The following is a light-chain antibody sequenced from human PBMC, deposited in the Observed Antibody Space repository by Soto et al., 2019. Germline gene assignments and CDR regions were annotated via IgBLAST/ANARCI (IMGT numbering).Light chain of an antibody. Sequence: EKVMTQSPANLSGSPGERATLSCRASQSVNRNLAWYQQKPGQAPRLLIYGASTRATGVPARFSGSASGTEFTLTISSLQSEDFAVYYCQQYNDWPLTFGGGTKVEIK. CDR1: QSVNRN. CDR3: QQYNDWPLT. CDR2: GAS. V-gene: IGKV3-15*01. J-gene: IGKJ4*01.